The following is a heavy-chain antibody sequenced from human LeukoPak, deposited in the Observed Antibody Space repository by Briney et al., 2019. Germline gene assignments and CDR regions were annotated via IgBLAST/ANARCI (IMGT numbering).Heavy chain of an antibody. D-gene: IGHD3-22*01. CDR3: AKDTEYDSSGYHFDY. V-gene: IGHV3-64*01. Sequence: GGSLRLSCAASGFTFSNYAMHWVRQAPGKGLEYVSGISSNGGSTFYASSVKGRFTISRDNSKNTLYLQMGSLRAEDTAVYYCAKDTEYDSSGYHFDYWGQGTLVTVSS. J-gene: IGHJ4*02. CDR2: ISSNGGST. CDR1: GFTFSNYA.